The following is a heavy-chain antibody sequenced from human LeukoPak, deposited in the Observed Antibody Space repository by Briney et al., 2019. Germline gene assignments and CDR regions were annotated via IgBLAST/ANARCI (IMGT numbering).Heavy chain of an antibody. V-gene: IGHV1-18*01. Sequence: ASVKVSCKASGYTFTSYGISWVRQAPGQGLEWMGWISAYNGNTNYAQKLQGRVTMTTDTSTSTAYMELRSLRSDDTAVYYCARASCNGVSCYHSRGWFDPWGQGTLLTVSS. CDR1: GYTFTSYG. CDR2: ISAYNGNT. J-gene: IGHJ5*02. CDR3: ARASCNGVSCYHSRGWFDP. D-gene: IGHD2-15*01.